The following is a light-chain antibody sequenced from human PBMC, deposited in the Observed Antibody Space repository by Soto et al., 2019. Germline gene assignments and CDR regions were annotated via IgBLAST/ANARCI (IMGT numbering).Light chain of an antibody. CDR3: AAWDDSLNGLWV. CDR2: SNT. CDR1: TSNIGSNS. J-gene: IGLJ3*02. Sequence: QSVLTQPPSASGTPGQRVTISCSGTTSNIGSNSVNWFQQLPGTAPRLLIYSNTQRPSGVPDRFSGSKSGTSASLAISGLQSEDEADYCCAAWDDSLNGLWVFGGGTKVTVL. V-gene: IGLV1-44*01.